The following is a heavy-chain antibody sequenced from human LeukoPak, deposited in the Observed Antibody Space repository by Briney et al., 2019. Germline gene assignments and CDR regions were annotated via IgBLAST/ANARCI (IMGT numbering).Heavy chain of an antibody. CDR3: ARSASSTSRSAFDI. Sequence: SETLSLTCAISGGSISSNYWSWIRQPPGKGLEWIGYCHYSGNTNYNPPLKSRATIAVDMSKNQFSLTLNSVTAADTAVYYCARSASSTSRSAFDIWGQGTRVTAPS. V-gene: IGHV4-59*13. CDR2: CHYSGNT. CDR1: GGSISSNY. J-gene: IGHJ3*02.